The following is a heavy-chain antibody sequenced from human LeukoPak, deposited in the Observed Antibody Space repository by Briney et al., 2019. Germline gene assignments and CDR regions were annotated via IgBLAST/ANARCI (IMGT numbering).Heavy chain of an antibody. D-gene: IGHD3-10*01. CDR1: GFTFSSYG. J-gene: IGHJ5*01. V-gene: IGHV3-30*18. CDR2: ISYDGSHK. CDR3: AKDLGFGDPISVFDS. Sequence: PGGSLRLSCAASGFTFSSYGMHWVRQAPGKGLEWVALISYDGSHKYYADSVKGRFTISRVNSKDTLYLQVNSLRAEDTAIYYCAKDLGFGDPISVFDSWGQGTLVTVSS.